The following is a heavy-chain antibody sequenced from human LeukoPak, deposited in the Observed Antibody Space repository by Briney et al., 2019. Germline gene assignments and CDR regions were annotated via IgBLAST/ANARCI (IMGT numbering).Heavy chain of an antibody. CDR2: INRDGSTT. CDR3: ARGNYYGMDV. Sequence: GESLRLSCAASESTFSKFWMHWVRQAPGKGLVWVSGINRDGSTTTYADSVKGRFTVSRDNAKNTLYLQMNSPTAEDTAVYYCARGNYYGMDVWGQGTTVTVSS. V-gene: IGHV3-74*03. D-gene: IGHD2/OR15-2a*01. J-gene: IGHJ6*02. CDR1: ESTFSKFW.